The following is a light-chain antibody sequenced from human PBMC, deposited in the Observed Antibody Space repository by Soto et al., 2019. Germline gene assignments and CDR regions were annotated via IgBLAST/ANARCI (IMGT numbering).Light chain of an antibody. CDR1: QNVSSN. J-gene: IGKJ1*01. CDR3: QQYNNWPRT. Sequence: EVVMTQSPATLSVSPGERATLSCRASQNVSSNLAWFQQKPGQAPRLLIYAASTRATGLPARFSGSASGSDFTLTISSLQSGDSAIYYCQQYNNWPRTFGQGTKVEI. CDR2: AAS. V-gene: IGKV3-15*01.